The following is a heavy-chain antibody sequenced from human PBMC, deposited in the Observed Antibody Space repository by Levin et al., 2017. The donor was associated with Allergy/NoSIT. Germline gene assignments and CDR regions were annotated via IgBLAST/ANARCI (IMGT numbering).Heavy chain of an antibody. CDR1: GFTFSSYV. J-gene: IGHJ4*02. D-gene: IGHD1-1*01. V-gene: IGHV3-23*01. CDR3: AKDWQYND. Sequence: VGSLRLSCAASGFTFSSYVMSWVRQTPGEGLEWVSTIRDSGRTTYYADSVKGRFTISRDNSKNTLYLQMDSLRVGDTAVYYCAKDWQYNDWGQGTLVTVSS. CDR2: IRDSGRTT.